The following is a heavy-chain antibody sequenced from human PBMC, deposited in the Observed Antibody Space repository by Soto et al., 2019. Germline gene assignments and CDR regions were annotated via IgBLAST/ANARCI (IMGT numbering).Heavy chain of an antibody. D-gene: IGHD2-8*01. Sequence: LSLTCSVSGGSISRYYWICIRQPPVKGLEWIGYAYYSGDTGYNPSLQSRVTMAVDTSKNQVSLKLTSVTAADTAVYYCARDRSTYGGGGTGEVKENWFDPWGQGALVTVSS. CDR1: GGSISRYY. CDR3: ARDRSTYGGGGTGEVKENWFDP. J-gene: IGHJ5*02. CDR2: AYYSGDT. V-gene: IGHV4-59*01.